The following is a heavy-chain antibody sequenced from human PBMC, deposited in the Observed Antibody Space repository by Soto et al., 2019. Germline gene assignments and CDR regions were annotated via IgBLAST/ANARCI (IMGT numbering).Heavy chain of an antibody. D-gene: IGHD6-13*01. CDR2: ISSNSAYI. J-gene: IGHJ5*02. V-gene: IGHV3-21*01. CDR1: GFTFRSFT. CDR3: TRDASRDSSARGWFDP. Sequence: GSLRLSCAASGFTFRSFTMNWVRQAPGKGLEWVSTISSNSAYIYYTDALRGRFTISRDNAKNSLHLQMNSLRAEDTAVYYCTRDASRDSSARGWFDPWGPGTLVTVSS.